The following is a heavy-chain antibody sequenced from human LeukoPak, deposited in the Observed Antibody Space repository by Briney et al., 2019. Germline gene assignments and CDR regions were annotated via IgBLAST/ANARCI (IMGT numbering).Heavy chain of an antibody. V-gene: IGHV1-18*01. Sequence: ASVKVSCKASGYTFTSHGISWVRQAPGQGLEWMGWISAHNGNASYAQKLQGRVTMTTDTSTNTAYMELWSLRSDDTAVYYCARVWHDWYFDLWGRGTLVTVSS. CDR1: GYTFTSHG. D-gene: IGHD3-16*01. CDR2: ISAHNGNA. J-gene: IGHJ2*01. CDR3: ARVWHDWYFDL.